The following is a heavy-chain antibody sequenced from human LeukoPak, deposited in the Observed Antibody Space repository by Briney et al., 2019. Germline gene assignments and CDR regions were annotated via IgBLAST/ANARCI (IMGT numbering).Heavy chain of an antibody. CDR2: INPNSGGT. J-gene: IGHJ4*02. D-gene: IGHD2-21*02. V-gene: IGHV1-2*02. Sequence: GASVKVSCKASGYTFTGYYMHWVRQAPGQGLEWMGWINPNSGGTNYAQKFQGRVTMTRDTSISTAYMELSSLRSEDTAVYYCARGRSWYCGGDCYSEGDYWGQGTLVTVSS. CDR1: GYTFTGYY. CDR3: ARGRSWYCGGDCYSEGDY.